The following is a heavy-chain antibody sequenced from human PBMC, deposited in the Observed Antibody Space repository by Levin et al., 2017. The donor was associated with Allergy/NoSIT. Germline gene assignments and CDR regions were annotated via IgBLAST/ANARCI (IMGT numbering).Heavy chain of an antibody. D-gene: IGHD5-24*01. J-gene: IGHJ4*02. V-gene: IGHV5-51*01. Sequence: GESLKISCKGSGYSFTSYWIGWVRQMPGKGLEWMGIIYPGDSDTRYSPSFQGQVTISADKSISTAYLQWSSLKASDTAMYYCARLSEMANRRGAFDYWGQGTLVTVSS. CDR2: IYPGDSDT. CDR3: ARLSEMANRRGAFDY. CDR1: GYSFTSYW.